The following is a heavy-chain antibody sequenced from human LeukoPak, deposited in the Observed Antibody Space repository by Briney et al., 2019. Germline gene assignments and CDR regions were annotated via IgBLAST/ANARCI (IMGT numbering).Heavy chain of an antibody. D-gene: IGHD6-13*01. CDR3: ARVYSSSHNWFDT. CDR1: GYSISSGYY. V-gene: IGHV4-38-2*02. Sequence: SETLSLTCTVSGYSISSGYYWGWIRQPPGEGLEWIGSIYYSGTTYYNSSLKSRVTISVERSKNHFSLNLSSLTAADTAVYYCARVYSSSHNWFDTWGQGTQVTVSS. J-gene: IGHJ5*02. CDR2: IYYSGTT.